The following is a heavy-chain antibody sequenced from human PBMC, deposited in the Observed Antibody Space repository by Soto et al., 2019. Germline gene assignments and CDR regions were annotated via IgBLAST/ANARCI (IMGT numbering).Heavy chain of an antibody. CDR3: ASDLSGRADV. V-gene: IGHV3-74*01. D-gene: IGHD3-10*01. CDR2: MNEDGGTT. CDR1: GFTFSSDW. Sequence: GGSLRLSCAASGFTFSSDWMHWVRQAPGKGLVWVSRMNEDGGTTDYADSVKGRFTISRDNAKNTLYLQMNSLRVEDTAVYYCASDLSGRADVWGQGSTVTVSS. J-gene: IGHJ6*02.